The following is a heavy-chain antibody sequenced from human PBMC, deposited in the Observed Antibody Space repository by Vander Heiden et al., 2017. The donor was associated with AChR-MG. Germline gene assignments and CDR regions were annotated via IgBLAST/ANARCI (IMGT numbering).Heavy chain of an antibody. Sequence: EVQLVETGGGLIQPGRSLRLSCAASGFTVSNSYMGWVRQAPGKGLEWVAYIYSGGSTFYADAVKGRFTISRDNSKNTLYFQMNSLRAEDTAVYYCARAYNYHFDYWGQGTLVTVSS. V-gene: IGHV3-53*02. J-gene: IGHJ4*02. CDR1: GFTVSNSY. CDR3: ARAYNYHFDY. D-gene: IGHD1-1*01. CDR2: IYSGGST.